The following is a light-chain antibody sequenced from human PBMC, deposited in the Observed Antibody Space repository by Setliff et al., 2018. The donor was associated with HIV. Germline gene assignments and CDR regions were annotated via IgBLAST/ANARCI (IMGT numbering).Light chain of an antibody. CDR2: DVH. CDR3: SSYTASRALV. CDR1: SSDVGGYDY. Sequence: QSVLTQHASVSGSPGQSITISCTGSSSDVGGYDYVAWYQQHPGKTPELLIFDVHNRPSGVSHRFSGSKSGNTASLTISGLQAEDEADYYCSSYTASRALVFGGGTKVTVL. V-gene: IGLV2-14*03. J-gene: IGLJ3*02.